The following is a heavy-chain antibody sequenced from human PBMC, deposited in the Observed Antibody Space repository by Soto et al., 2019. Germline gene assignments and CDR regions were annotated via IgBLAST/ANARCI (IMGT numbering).Heavy chain of an antibody. J-gene: IGHJ6*02. D-gene: IGHD2-15*01. CDR3: ARISRYCFGGSCYSDFYGMDV. CDR2: MYYTGST. CDR1: GGSISAYY. Sequence: SETLSLTCTVSGGSISAYYWTWIRQPPGKGLEWIGYMYYTGSTNYNPSLKSRVTISVDASKDQFSLKLSSVTAADTAVYYCARISRYCFGGSCYSDFYGMDVWGQGTTVTVSS. V-gene: IGHV4-59*01.